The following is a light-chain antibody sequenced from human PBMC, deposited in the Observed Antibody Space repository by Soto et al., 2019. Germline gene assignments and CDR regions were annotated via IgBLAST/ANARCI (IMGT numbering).Light chain of an antibody. J-gene: IGKJ1*01. Sequence: AIQLTQSPSSLSAAGGDRVTITCRASQGIRSALGWYQQKPGKVPKLLIYAASTLQSGVPSRFSGSGSGTDFTLTISSLQPEDFATYYCLLDFSYFWAFGQGTKVDI. CDR1: QGIRSA. V-gene: IGKV1-6*02. CDR2: AAS. CDR3: LLDFSYFWA.